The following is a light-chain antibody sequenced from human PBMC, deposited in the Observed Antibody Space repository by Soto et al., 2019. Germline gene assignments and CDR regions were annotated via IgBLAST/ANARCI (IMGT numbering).Light chain of an antibody. CDR3: QQSYSTPWDS. CDR2: AAS. Sequence: DIQMTQSPSSLSASVGDRVTITCRASQSISSYLNWYQQKPGKAPKLLIYAASSLQSGVPSRFSGSGSGTDFTLTSSSLQPEDFATYYCQQSYSTPWDSFGPGTKVDIK. V-gene: IGKV1-39*01. CDR1: QSISSY. J-gene: IGKJ3*01.